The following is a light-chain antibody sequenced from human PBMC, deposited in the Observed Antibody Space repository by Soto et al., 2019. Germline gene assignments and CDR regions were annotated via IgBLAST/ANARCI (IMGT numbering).Light chain of an antibody. Sequence: DIQMTQSPSSLSASVGDRVTITCRASQSISSYLNWYQQKPGKAPKLLIYAASSLQSGVPSRFSGSGSGTDFTLTISSLQPEDFASHYCQQSYSTPDTFGQGTKLEIK. V-gene: IGKV1-39*01. CDR2: AAS. J-gene: IGKJ2*01. CDR3: QQSYSTPDT. CDR1: QSISSY.